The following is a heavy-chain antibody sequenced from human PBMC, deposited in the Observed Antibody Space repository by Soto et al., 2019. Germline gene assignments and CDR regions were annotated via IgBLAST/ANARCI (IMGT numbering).Heavy chain of an antibody. CDR2: ISAYNGNT. CDR1: GYSFTTYG. Sequence: QVQLVQSGAEVKKPGASVKVSCKASGYSFTTYGISWVRQAPGQGLEWMGWISAYNGNTNYAQKLQGRVTMTTDTSTSRADMELRSLRSDDTAVYFCATSGGYSYGYYDYWGQGTLVTVSS. V-gene: IGHV1-18*01. CDR3: ATSGGYSYGYYDY. J-gene: IGHJ4*02. D-gene: IGHD5-18*01.